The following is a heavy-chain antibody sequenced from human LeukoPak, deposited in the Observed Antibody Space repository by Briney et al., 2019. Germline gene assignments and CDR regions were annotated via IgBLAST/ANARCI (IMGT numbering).Heavy chain of an antibody. CDR3: ARDEYYYDSSTGFDY. D-gene: IGHD3-22*01. CDR2: ISSSGSTI. J-gene: IGHJ4*02. V-gene: IGHV3-11*04. Sequence: PGGSLRLSCAASGFTFSDYYMSWIRQAPGKGLEGVSYISSSGSTIYYAVSVKGRFTISRNNAKNSLYLQMNSLRAEDTAVYYCARDEYYYDSSTGFDYWGQGTLVTVSS. CDR1: GFTFSDYY.